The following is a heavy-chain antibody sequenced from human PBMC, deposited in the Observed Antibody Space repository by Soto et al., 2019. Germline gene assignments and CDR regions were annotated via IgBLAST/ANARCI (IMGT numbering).Heavy chain of an antibody. CDR3: AKGYDYVSFDM. J-gene: IGHJ3*02. D-gene: IGHD3-16*01. CDR2: IGGNGVSI. CDR1: GFNFSSHR. Sequence: EVQLLESGGGLLQPGGSLRLSCSSSGFNFSSHRMSWVRQAPGKGLEWVSHIGGNGVSIYYADSVRGRFTISRDNSKKTLYLQINSLRAEDTAVYYCAKGYDYVSFDMWGQGTMVTVS. V-gene: IGHV3-23*01.